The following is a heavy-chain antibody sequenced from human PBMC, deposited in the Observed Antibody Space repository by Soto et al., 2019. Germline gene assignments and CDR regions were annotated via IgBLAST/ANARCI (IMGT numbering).Heavy chain of an antibody. Sequence: QVQLQQWGAGLLKPSETLSLTCAVYGGSFSGYYWSWIRQPPGKGLEWIGEINHSGSTNYNPSLKSRGTISVDTARNQFALKLGSVTAGDTAVYYWAGGLVRRRGGGYWGQGTLVTVSS. J-gene: IGHJ4*02. CDR1: GGSFSGYY. D-gene: IGHD4-17*01. CDR3: AGGLVRRRGGGY. CDR2: INHSGST. V-gene: IGHV4-34*01.